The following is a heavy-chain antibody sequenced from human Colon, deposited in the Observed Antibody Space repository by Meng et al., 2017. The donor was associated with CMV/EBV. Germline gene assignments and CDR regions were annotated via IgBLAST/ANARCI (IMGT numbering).Heavy chain of an antibody. Sequence: GESLKISCAASGLTFSNHGMHWVRQAPGKGLEWVAFIRSDGSDKYYADSVKGRFTISRDNSKNTLYLQMNSLRAEDTAVYYCAKDKGLRFLEWFSVRGQGTLVTVSS. V-gene: IGHV3-30*02. CDR1: GLTFSNHG. CDR2: IRSDGSDK. CDR3: AKDKGLRFLEWFSV. D-gene: IGHD3-3*01. J-gene: IGHJ4*02.